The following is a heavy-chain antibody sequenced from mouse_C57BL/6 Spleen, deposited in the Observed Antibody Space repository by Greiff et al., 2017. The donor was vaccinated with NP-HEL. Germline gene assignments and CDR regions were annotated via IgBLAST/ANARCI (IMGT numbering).Heavy chain of an antibody. D-gene: IGHD1-1*01. J-gene: IGHJ2*01. CDR1: GFTFSSYA. V-gene: IGHV5-4*01. Sequence: EVQRVESGGGLVKPGGSLKLSCAASGFTFSSYAMSWVRQTPEKRLEWVATISDGGSYTYYPDNVKGRFTISRDNAKNNLYLQMSHLKSEDTAMYYCARDYYGSYYFDYWGQGTTLTVSS. CDR3: ARDYYGSYYFDY. CDR2: ISDGGSYT.